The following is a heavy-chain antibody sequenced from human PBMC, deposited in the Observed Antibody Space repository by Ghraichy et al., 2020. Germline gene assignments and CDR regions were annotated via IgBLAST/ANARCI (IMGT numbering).Heavy chain of an antibody. CDR1: GFTFSSYA. Sequence: GESLNISCAASGFTFSSYAMSWVRQAPGKGLEWVSAISGSGGSTYYADSVKGRFTISRDNSKNTLYLQMNSLRAEDTAVYYCAKDKGSGWPGGFDYWGQGTLVTVSS. V-gene: IGHV3-23*01. J-gene: IGHJ4*02. D-gene: IGHD6-19*01. CDR3: AKDKGSGWPGGFDY. CDR2: ISGSGGST.